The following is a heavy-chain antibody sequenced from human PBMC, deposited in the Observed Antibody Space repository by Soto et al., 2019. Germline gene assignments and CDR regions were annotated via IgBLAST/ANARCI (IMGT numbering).Heavy chain of an antibody. J-gene: IGHJ4*02. Sequence: SETLSLTCTVSGGSISSGDYYWSWIRQPPGKGLEWIGYIYYSGSTYYNPSLKSRVTISVDTSKNQSSLKLSSVTAADTAVYYCARDTEQWLALDYWGQGTLVTVSS. CDR2: IYYSGST. CDR3: ARDTEQWLALDY. V-gene: IGHV4-30-4*01. D-gene: IGHD6-19*01. CDR1: GGSISSGDYY.